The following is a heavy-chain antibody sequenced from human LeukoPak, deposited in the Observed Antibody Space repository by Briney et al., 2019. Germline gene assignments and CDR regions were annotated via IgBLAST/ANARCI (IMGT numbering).Heavy chain of an antibody. CDR2: FDPEDGET. Sequence: GASVKVSCKVSGDTLTEVSMHWGRQAPGKGLEWMGGFDPEDGETIYAQKFQGRVTMTEDTSTDTAYMELSSLRSEDTAVYYCATDRRRYYDSSGYYYQMPFDYWGQGTLVTVSS. D-gene: IGHD3-22*01. J-gene: IGHJ4*02. CDR3: ATDRRRYYDSSGYYYQMPFDY. CDR1: GDTLTEVS. V-gene: IGHV1-24*01.